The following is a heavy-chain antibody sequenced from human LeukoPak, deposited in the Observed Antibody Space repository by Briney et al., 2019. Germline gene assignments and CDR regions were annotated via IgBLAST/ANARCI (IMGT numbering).Heavy chain of an antibody. CDR2: ISYDGSNK. Sequence: GRSLRLSCAASGFIFSSYAMHWVRQAPGKGLEWVAVISYDGSNKYYADSVKGRFTISRDNSKNTLYLQMNSLRAEDTAVYYCARDYSIVYWGQGTLVTVSS. D-gene: IGHD4-11*01. V-gene: IGHV3-30*04. J-gene: IGHJ4*02. CDR3: ARDYSIVY. CDR1: GFIFSSYA.